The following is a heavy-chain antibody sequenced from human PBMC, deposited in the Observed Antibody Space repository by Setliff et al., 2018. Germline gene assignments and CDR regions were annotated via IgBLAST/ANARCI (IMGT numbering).Heavy chain of an antibody. CDR1: GFTFSSYA. V-gene: IGHV3-64*01. J-gene: IGHJ5*02. D-gene: IGHD6-19*01. CDR2: ISSNGGST. CDR3: ARSRTGEYSSGWLNWFDP. Sequence: GSLRLSCAASGFTFSSYAMHWVRQAPGKGLEYVSAISSNGGSTYYANSVKGRFTISRDNSKNTLYLQMGSLRAEDTAVYYCARSRTGEYSSGWLNWFDPWGQGTLVTVSS.